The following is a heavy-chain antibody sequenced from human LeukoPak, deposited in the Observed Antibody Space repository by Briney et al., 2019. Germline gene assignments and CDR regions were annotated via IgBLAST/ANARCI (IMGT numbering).Heavy chain of an antibody. CDR2: ISNDESTT. J-gene: IGHJ4*02. CDR1: GFTFSSHW. V-gene: IGHV3-74*01. Sequence: PGGSLRLSCAASGFTFSSHWMHWVRQPPGKGLVWVSRISNDESTTQYAESLKGRFTISRDNSKNTLYLQMNSLRAEDTAVYYCAKDSTRITIFGVVISPFDYWGQGTLVTVSS. D-gene: IGHD3-3*01. CDR3: AKDSTRITIFGVVISPFDY.